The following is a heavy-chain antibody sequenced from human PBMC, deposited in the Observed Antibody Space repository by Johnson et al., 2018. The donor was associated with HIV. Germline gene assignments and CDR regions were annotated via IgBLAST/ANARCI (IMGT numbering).Heavy chain of an antibody. CDR3: AKVHIAARWSDAFDL. CDR2: VSYDGTNE. V-gene: IGHV3-30*18. J-gene: IGHJ3*01. D-gene: IGHD6-6*01. Sequence: QVQLVESGGGVVQPGRSLRLSCVASGFTFRSYGMHWVRQAPGKGLEWVAFVSYDGTNEFYADSVKGRFTVSRDSSKNTLFLQMNSLRAEDTAVYFCAKVHIAARWSDAFDLWGQGTMVAVSS. CDR1: GFTFRSYG.